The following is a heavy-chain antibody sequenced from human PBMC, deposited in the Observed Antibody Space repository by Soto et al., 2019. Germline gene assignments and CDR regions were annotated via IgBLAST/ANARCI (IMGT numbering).Heavy chain of an antibody. J-gene: IGHJ4*02. V-gene: IGHV1-69*06. CDR1: GGTFSTDA. D-gene: IGHD6-19*01. CDR3: ARGIRYSSGWDFDY. Sequence: QVQLVQSGAEVRKPGSSVKVSCKASGGTFSTDAISWVRQAPGQGLEWMGGIIPMFGTPNYAQKFHGKVTIAADKSTSTVYMELSSLRSEDTAVYFCARGIRYSSGWDFDYWGQGTLVTVSS. CDR2: IIPMFGTP.